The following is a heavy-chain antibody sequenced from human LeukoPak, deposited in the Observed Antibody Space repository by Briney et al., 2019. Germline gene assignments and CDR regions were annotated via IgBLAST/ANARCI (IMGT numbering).Heavy chain of an antibody. CDR2: IIPILGIA. CDR1: GGTFSSYA. V-gene: IGHV1-69*04. Sequence: ASVKVSCKASGGTFSSYAISWVRQAPGQWLEWMGRIIPILGIANYAQKFQGRVTITADKSTSTAYMELSSLRSEDTAVYYCARCEDCSGGSCYWCAFDIWGQGTMVTVSS. CDR3: ARCEDCSGGSCYWCAFDI. D-gene: IGHD2-15*01. J-gene: IGHJ3*02.